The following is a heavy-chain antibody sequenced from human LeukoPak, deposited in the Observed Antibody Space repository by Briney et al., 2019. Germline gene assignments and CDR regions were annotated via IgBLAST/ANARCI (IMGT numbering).Heavy chain of an antibody. V-gene: IGHV4-39*01. D-gene: IGHD6-13*01. J-gene: IGHJ4*02. Sequence: SETLSLTCTVSGGSITSSSYYWGWIRQPPGKGLEWIGSIFYSGSTYYNPSLKSRVTISVETSKTQFSLKLSSVTAADTAVYYCAKQQLVRCFDYWGQGTLVTVSS. CDR2: IFYSGST. CDR1: GGSITSSSYY. CDR3: AKQQLVRCFDY.